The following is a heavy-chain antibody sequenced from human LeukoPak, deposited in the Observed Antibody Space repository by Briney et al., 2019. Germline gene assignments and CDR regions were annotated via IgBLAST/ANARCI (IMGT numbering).Heavy chain of an antibody. V-gene: IGHV3-23*01. CDR3: AKGEPAVTYYYYGMDV. CDR1: GFTFSSYA. CDR2: ISGSGGST. D-gene: IGHD2-2*01. J-gene: IGHJ6*02. Sequence: GSLRLSCAASGFTFSSYAMSWVRQAPGKGLEWVSAISGSGGSTYYADSVKGRFTISRDNSKNTLYLQMNSLRAEDTAVYYCAKGEPAVTYYYYGMDVWGQGTTVTVSS.